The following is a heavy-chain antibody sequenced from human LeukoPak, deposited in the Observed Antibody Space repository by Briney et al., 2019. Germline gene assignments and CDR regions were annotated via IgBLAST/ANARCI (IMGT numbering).Heavy chain of an antibody. D-gene: IGHD2-2*01. CDR3: ARSLPYCSSTSCYYYYMDV. CDR1: GGSISSSNYY. J-gene: IGHJ6*03. CDR2: IYYSGST. V-gene: IGHV4-39*07. Sequence: SETLSLTCTVSGGSISSSNYYWGWIGQPPGKGLEWIGSIYYSGSTYYNPSLKSRVTISVDTSKNQFSLKLSSVTAADTAVYYCARSLPYCSSTSCYYYYMDVWGKGTTVTVSS.